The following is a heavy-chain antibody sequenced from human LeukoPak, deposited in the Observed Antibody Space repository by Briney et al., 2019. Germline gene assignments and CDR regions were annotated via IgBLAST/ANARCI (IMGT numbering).Heavy chain of an antibody. CDR1: GSRFTSYW. V-gene: IGHV5-51*01. J-gene: IGHJ4*02. Sequence: GESLQISCKASGSRFTSYWIGWVRQMPGKGLEWMGIIYPGDSDTRYSPSFQGQVTISVDKSISTAYLQWSSLKASDTAMYYRARSDQLLSRRVDYWGQGTLVTVSS. D-gene: IGHD2-2*01. CDR2: IYPGDSDT. CDR3: ARSDQLLSRRVDY.